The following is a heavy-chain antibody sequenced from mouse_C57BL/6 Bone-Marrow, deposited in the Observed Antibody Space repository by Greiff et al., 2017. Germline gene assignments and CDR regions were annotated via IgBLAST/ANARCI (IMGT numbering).Heavy chain of an antibody. CDR2: ISTYYGDA. Sequence: VQLQQSGPELVRPGVSVKISCKGSGYTFTDYAMHWVQQSHAKSLEWIGVISTYYGDASYNQQFKDKATMTVDNSYSTPSMELAILTSVDSAVYPYLFYYGYDRDYWGQGTTLTVSS. CDR3: LFYYGYDRDY. D-gene: IGHD2-2*01. V-gene: IGHV1-67*01. CDR1: GYTFTDYA. J-gene: IGHJ2*01.